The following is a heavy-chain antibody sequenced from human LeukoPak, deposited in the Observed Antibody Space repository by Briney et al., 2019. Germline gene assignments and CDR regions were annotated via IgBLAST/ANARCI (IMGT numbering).Heavy chain of an antibody. D-gene: IGHD7-27*01. CDR1: GYTFTNYD. CDR2: MNPKSGNT. CDR3: ARVWGSIDY. J-gene: IGHJ4*02. Sequence: ASVKVSCKTSGYTFTNYDTNWVRQATGQRLEWMGWMNPKSGNTGSAQRFQGRVTLTRDTSISTAYMELSSLRSEDTAVYYCARVWGSIDYWGQGTLVTVSS. V-gene: IGHV1-8*01.